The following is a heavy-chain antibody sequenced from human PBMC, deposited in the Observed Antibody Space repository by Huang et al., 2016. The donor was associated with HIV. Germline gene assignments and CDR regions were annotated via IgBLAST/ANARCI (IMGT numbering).Heavy chain of an antibody. Sequence: QVQLVQSGAEVKKPGASVKVSCKASGYTFSSFGISWVRQAPGQGLEWVGWVSVYNGNTKIAQKFQGRHTMTTDTSTSTAYMELRSLRSDDTSVYYCARGGGIQLWLLGYYYMDVWGNGTTVTVSS. CDR2: VSVYNGNT. J-gene: IGHJ6*03. V-gene: IGHV1-18*01. CDR1: GYTFSSFG. D-gene: IGHD5-18*01. CDR3: ARGGGIQLWLLGYYYMDV.